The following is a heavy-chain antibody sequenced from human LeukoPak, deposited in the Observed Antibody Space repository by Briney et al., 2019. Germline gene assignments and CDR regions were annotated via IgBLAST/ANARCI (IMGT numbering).Heavy chain of an antibody. Sequence: GGSLRLSCAASGFTFSSYEMNWVRQAPGKGLEWVSYISSSGSTIYYADSVKGRFTISRDNAKNSLYLQMNGLRAEDTAVYYCARNYRGGDYWGQGTLVTVSS. V-gene: IGHV3-48*03. CDR2: ISSSGSTI. J-gene: IGHJ4*02. CDR1: GFTFSSYE. D-gene: IGHD1-7*01. CDR3: ARNYRGGDY.